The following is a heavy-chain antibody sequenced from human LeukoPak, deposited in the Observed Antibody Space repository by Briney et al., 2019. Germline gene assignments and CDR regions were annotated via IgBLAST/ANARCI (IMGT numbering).Heavy chain of an antibody. D-gene: IGHD2-8*02. CDR2: TYYRSKWYS. J-gene: IGHJ1*01. Sequence: SQTLSLTFAISGDSVSSNSAAWNWVRLSPSRGLEWLGRTYYRSKWYSHYSVSVKSRITINPETSRNQFSLQLNSFTPEDPAVSYCARGPGYFQHWGQGTLVTVSS. V-gene: IGHV6-1*01. CDR3: ARGPGYFQH. CDR1: GDSVSSNSAA.